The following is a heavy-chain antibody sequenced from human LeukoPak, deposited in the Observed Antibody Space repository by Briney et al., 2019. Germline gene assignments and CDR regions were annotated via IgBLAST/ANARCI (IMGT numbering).Heavy chain of an antibody. CDR2: IKQDGSDK. J-gene: IGHJ4*02. CDR3: ARDGTFRLDY. V-gene: IGHV3-7*05. CDR1: GYRFTTYW. Sequence: GESLRISFKGSGYRFTTYWIGWVRPMPGKGLEWVANIKQDGSDKNHVDSVKGRFTISRDNAKNTLYLQMNSLRAEDTALYYCARDGTFRLDYWGQGTLVSVSS. D-gene: IGHD1-26*01.